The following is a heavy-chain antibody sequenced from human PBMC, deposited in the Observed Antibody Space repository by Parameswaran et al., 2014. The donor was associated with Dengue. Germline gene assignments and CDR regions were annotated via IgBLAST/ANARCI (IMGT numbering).Heavy chain of an antibody. CDR2: IWYDGSNK. Sequence: VRQAPGKGLEWVAVIWYDGSNKYYADSVKGRFTISRDNSKNTLYLQMNSLRAEDTAVYYCASSSYYDSSGYYYLTTRNYYGMDVWGQGTTVTVSS. CDR3: ASSSYYDSSGYYYLTTRNYYGMDV. V-gene: IGHV3-33*01. D-gene: IGHD3-22*01. J-gene: IGHJ6*02.